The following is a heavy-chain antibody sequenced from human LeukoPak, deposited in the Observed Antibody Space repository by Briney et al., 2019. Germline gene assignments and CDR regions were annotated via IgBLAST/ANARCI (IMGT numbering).Heavy chain of an antibody. CDR3: AKDGSGSYFWSRREYYFDY. Sequence: PGGSLRLSCAASGFTFSSYAMSWVRQAPGKGLEWVSAISGSGGSTYYADSVKGRFTISRDNSKNTLYLQMNSLRAEDTAVYYCAKDGSGSYFWSRREYYFDYWGQGILVTVSS. CDR2: ISGSGGST. V-gene: IGHV3-23*01. CDR1: GFTFSSYA. D-gene: IGHD1-26*01. J-gene: IGHJ4*02.